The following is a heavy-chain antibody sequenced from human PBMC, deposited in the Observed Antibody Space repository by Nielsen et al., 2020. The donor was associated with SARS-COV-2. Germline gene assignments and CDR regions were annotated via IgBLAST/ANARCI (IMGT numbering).Heavy chain of an antibody. J-gene: IGHJ3*01. V-gene: IGHV5-51*01. CDR3: AIYSTTYSDAFDF. CDR2: IYPGDSDT. CDR1: GYSFTSYW. Sequence: GESLKISCKGSGYSFTSYWIGWVRQMPGKGLEWMGIIYPGDSDTRYSPSFQGQVTISADKSISTAYLQWSSLKASDTAMYYCAIYSTTYSDAFDFWGQGTMVTVSS. D-gene: IGHD2/OR15-2a*01.